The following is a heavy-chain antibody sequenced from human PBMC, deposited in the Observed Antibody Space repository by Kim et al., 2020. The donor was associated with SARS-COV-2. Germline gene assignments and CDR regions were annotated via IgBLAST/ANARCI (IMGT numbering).Heavy chain of an antibody. V-gene: IGHV3-33*01. D-gene: IGHD3-10*01. CDR1: GFTFSNYG. CDR2: IWSDGSKK. CDR3: ARLGSGTHGPLDY. J-gene: IGHJ4*02. Sequence: GGSLRLSCTPSGFTFSNYGMHWVRQYPGKGLEWVAIIWSDGSKKYYRDSVKGRFTISRDNSKNSLYLQMNSLRAEDTAMYYCARLGSGTHGPLDYWGQGVLVTVSS.